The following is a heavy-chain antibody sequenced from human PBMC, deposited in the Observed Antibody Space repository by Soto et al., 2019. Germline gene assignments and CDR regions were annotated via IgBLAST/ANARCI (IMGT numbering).Heavy chain of an antibody. V-gene: IGHV3-23*01. D-gene: IGHD1-26*01. J-gene: IGHJ4*02. CDR1: GFTFSNYA. CDR2: ITDSGSLT. Sequence: EVHLLESGGGLVQPGGSLRLSCVASGFTFSNYAMSWVRQAPGMGLELVSAITDSGSLTYYADSVKGRFTISRDNSKNTLYLQLSSLRVDDTALYYCAKDQYTGSPGKPDYWGQGTLVTVSS. CDR3: AKDQYTGSPGKPDY.